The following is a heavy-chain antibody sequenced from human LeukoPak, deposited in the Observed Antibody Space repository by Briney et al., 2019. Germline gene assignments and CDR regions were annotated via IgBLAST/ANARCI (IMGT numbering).Heavy chain of an antibody. J-gene: IGHJ4*02. D-gene: IGHD1-26*01. V-gene: IGHV3-20*04. CDR3: AKGESSGNYYSGYDY. CDR2: INWNGDST. CDR1: GFTFDDYG. Sequence: GGSLRLSCAASGFTFDDYGMSWVRQAPGKGLEWVSDINWNGDSTGYADSVKGRFTISRDNSKNTLYLQMNSLRVEDTAVYYCAKGESSGNYYSGYDYWGQGTLVTVSS.